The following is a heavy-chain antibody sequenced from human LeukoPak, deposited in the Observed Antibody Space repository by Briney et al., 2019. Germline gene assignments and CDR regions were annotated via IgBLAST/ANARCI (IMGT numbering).Heavy chain of an antibody. CDR3: AREGAAAGDYYGMDV. V-gene: IGHV1-8*01. CDR2: MNPNSGNT. D-gene: IGHD6-13*01. CDR1: GYTFTSYD. J-gene: IGHJ6*02. Sequence: GASVKVSCKASGYTFTSYDINWVRQATGQGLEWMGWMNPNSGNTGYAQKFQGRVTMTRNTSIGTAYMELSSLRSEDTAVYYCAREGAAAGDYYGMDVWGQGTTVTVSS.